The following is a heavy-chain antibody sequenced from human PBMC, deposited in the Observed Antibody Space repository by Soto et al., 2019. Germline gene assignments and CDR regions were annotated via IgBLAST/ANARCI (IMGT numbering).Heavy chain of an antibody. V-gene: IGHV3-23*01. CDR1: GFTFSSYA. Sequence: GGSLRLSCAASGFTFSSYAMSWVRQAPGKGLEWVSAISGSGGSTYYADSVKGRFTISRDNSKNTLYLQMNSLRAEDTAVYYCAKVIPENDYSNYGSFDYWGQGTLGTVSS. D-gene: IGHD4-4*01. J-gene: IGHJ4*02. CDR2: ISGSGGST. CDR3: AKVIPENDYSNYGSFDY.